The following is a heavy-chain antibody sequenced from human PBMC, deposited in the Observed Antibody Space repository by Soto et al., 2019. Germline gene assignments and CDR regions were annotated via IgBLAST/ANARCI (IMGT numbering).Heavy chain of an antibody. V-gene: IGHV3-13*01. CDR1: GFTFSSYD. CDR2: IGTAGDT. CDR3: ARLYSGSGWDI. Sequence: EVQLVESGGGLVQPGGSLRLSCAASGFTFSSYDMHWVRQATGKGLEWVSAIGTAGDTYYPGSVKGRFTISRENAKNSLYLQMNILRAGDTAVYYCARLYSGSGWDIWGQGTMVTVSS. J-gene: IGHJ3*02. D-gene: IGHD5-12*01.